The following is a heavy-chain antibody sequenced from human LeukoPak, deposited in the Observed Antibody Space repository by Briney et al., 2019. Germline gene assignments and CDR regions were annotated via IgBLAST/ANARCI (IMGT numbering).Heavy chain of an antibody. J-gene: IGHJ6*03. CDR1: GGTFSSYA. V-gene: IGHV1-69*05. CDR2: IIPIFGTA. D-gene: IGHD3-22*01. Sequence: ASVKVSCKPSGGTFSSYAISWVRQAPGQGLEWTGRIIPIFGTANYAQKFQGRVTIATDESTSTAYMELSSLRSEDTAVYYCARHVLGDDSSGYSYYYYMDVWGKGTTVTVSS. CDR3: ARHVLGDDSSGYSYYYYMDV.